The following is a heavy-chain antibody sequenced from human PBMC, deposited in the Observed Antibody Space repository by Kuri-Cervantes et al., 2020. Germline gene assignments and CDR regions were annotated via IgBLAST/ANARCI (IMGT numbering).Heavy chain of an antibody. J-gene: IGHJ5*02. Sequence: SETLSLTCTVSGGSISSYYWSWIRQPPGKGLEWIGYMYYSGSTNYNPSLKSRVTISVDTSKNQFSLKLSSVTAADTAVYYCASTVAAAGQNWFDPWGQGTLVTVSS. CDR3: ASTVAAAGQNWFDP. CDR2: MYYSGST. D-gene: IGHD6-13*01. V-gene: IGHV4-59*13. CDR1: GGSISSYY.